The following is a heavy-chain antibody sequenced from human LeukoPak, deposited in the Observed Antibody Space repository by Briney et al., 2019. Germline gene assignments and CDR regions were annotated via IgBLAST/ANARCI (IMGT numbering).Heavy chain of an antibody. Sequence: SETLSLTCTVSGGSISSSTYYWAWIRQSPGKGLEWIGSITYSGSTYYNPSLESRVTIPVDTSKNQFSLRLISVTAVDTAVYYCARQGVGATDCWGQGTLVTVSS. CDR1: GGSISSSTYY. D-gene: IGHD1-26*01. CDR2: ITYSGST. J-gene: IGHJ4*02. CDR3: ARQGVGATDC. V-gene: IGHV4-39*01.